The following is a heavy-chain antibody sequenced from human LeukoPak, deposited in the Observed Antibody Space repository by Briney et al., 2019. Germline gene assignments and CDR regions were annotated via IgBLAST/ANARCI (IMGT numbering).Heavy chain of an antibody. CDR2: ISPSGRAT. CDR1: GFTFGILA. J-gene: IGHJ5*02. D-gene: IGHD3/OR15-3a*01. Sequence: GGSVRLSCAPSGFTFGILAMSWLRRGPEKGREWVSSISPSGRATFYADSVRGRFPISRDNSKSTLYSQMKHLRDGDTARILWTRDKSASSPREWFDAWGQGIVVTVSS. V-gene: IGHV3-23*05. CDR3: TRDKSASSPREWFDA.